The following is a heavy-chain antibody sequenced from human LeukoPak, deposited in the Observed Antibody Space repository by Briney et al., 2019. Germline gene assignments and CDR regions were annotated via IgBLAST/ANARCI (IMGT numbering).Heavy chain of an antibody. CDR2: IYTSGTT. J-gene: IGHJ4*02. Sequence: KASQTLSLTCTVSGGSVSSGSYYWSWIRQPAGKGLEWIGRIYTSGTTNYNPSLKSRVTISVDRSKNQFSLKLRSVTAADTAVYYCARTYYYASGRFHFDYWGQGTLVTVSS. CDR1: GGSVSSGSYY. V-gene: IGHV4-61*02. D-gene: IGHD3-10*01. CDR3: ARTYYYASGRFHFDY.